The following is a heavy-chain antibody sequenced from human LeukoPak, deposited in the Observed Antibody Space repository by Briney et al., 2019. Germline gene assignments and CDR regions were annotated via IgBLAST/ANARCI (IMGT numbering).Heavy chain of an antibody. J-gene: IGHJ2*01. CDR3: ASDWDMLARYFDL. D-gene: IGHD2-15*01. V-gene: IGHV4-61*01. CDR2: IYYSGNT. Sequence: SETLSLTCTVCGVSVTSGNYYWSWIRQPPGKGLEWIGYIYYSGNTNYNPSLKSRVTISVDTSKNQVSLKLSPVTAADTAVYYFASDWDMLARYFDLWGRGTLVTVSS. CDR1: GVSVTSGNYY.